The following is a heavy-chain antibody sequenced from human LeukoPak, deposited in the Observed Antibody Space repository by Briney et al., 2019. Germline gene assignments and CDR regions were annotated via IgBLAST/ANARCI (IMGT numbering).Heavy chain of an antibody. J-gene: IGHJ1*01. V-gene: IGHV3-23*01. Sequence: PGGSLRLSCAASGFTFANYAMVWVRQTPGKGLQWVSAIQSGGYTYYAASVQGRFTMSRDNSKNTLFLQMNSLRAEDTAVYYCARDPNGDYIGAFDFQRWGQGTQVTVSS. CDR1: GFTFANYA. CDR2: IQSGGYT. CDR3: ARDPNGDYIGAFDFQR. D-gene: IGHD4-17*01.